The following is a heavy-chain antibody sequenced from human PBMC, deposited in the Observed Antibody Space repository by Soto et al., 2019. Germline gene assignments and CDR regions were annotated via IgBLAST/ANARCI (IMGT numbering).Heavy chain of an antibody. J-gene: IGHJ4*02. D-gene: IGHD5-12*01. Sequence: SSETLSLTCTVSGGSVSSYYWSWIRQPPGKGLEWIGYIYYSGSTNYNPSLKSRVTISVDTSKSQFSLKLKSVTAADTAVYYCASGFDWGGSDYETPVSLFYWGQGALVTVSS. V-gene: IGHV4-59*02. CDR2: IYYSGST. CDR1: GGSVSSYY. CDR3: ASGFDWGGSDYETPVSLFY.